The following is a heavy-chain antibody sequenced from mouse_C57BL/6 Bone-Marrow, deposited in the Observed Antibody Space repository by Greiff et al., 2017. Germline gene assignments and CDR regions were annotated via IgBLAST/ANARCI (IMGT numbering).Heavy chain of an antibody. CDR3: ASGYYVLPFDY. V-gene: IGHV3-6*01. CDR2: ISYDGSN. CDR1: GYSITSGYY. J-gene: IGHJ2*01. D-gene: IGHD2-3*01. Sequence: EVHLVESGPGLVKPSQSLSLTCSVTGYSITSGYYWNWLRQFPGNKLEWMGYISYDGSNNYNPSLKNRISITRDTSKNQFFLKLNSVTTEDTATYYCASGYYVLPFDYWGQGTTLTVSS.